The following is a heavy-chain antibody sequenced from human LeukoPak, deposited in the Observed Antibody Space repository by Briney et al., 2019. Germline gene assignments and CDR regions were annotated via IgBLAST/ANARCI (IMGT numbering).Heavy chain of an antibody. Sequence: PSETLSLTCAVYGGSFSGYYWSWIRQPPGKGLEWIGVINHSGSTNYNPSLKSRVTISVDTSKNQFSLKLSSVTAADTAVYYCARVPRESRSYYDFWSGYYPDLYYFDYWGQGTLVTVSS. D-gene: IGHD3-3*01. CDR3: ARVPRESRSYYDFWSGYYPDLYYFDY. CDR2: INHSGST. J-gene: IGHJ4*02. CDR1: GGSFSGYY. V-gene: IGHV4-34*01.